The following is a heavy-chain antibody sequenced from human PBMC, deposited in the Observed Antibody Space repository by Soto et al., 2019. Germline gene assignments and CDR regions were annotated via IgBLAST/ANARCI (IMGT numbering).Heavy chain of an antibody. CDR1: GFTFGNYW. CDR2: MNSDGSST. CDR3: ATAEVDY. J-gene: IGHJ4*02. Sequence: PVGSLRLSCAASGFTFGNYWMHWVRQAPVKVLEWVSRMNSDGSSTNYADSVKGRFTVSRDNAKNTLYLQMNSMRAEDTAVYYCATAEVDYWGPGTLVTVSS. V-gene: IGHV3-74*01.